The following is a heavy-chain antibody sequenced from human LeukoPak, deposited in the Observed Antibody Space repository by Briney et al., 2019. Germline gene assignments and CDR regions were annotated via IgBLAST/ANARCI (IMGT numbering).Heavy chain of an antibody. D-gene: IGHD2-15*01. J-gene: IGHJ1*01. CDR1: GFTFIVYY. CDR3: ARGDCSGGSCFLPEYLRH. Sequence: APVTVSFKASGFTFIVYYMHWVRQAPGHGREWMGWISAYNGNTNYAQKLKGRVTMTTDTSTNTAYMELTSLRSDDTAVYYCARGDCSGGSCFLPEYLRHWGQGTLVTVSS. V-gene: IGHV1-18*04. CDR2: ISAYNGNT.